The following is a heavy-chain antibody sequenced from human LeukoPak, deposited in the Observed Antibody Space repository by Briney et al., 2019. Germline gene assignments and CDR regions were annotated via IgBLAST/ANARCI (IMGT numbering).Heavy chain of an antibody. CDR3: ARMQRYFDWLLPLELYFDY. CDR2: INPSGGST. V-gene: IGHV1-46*01. J-gene: IGHJ4*02. D-gene: IGHD3-9*01. Sequence: GASVKVSCKASGYTFTSYYMHWVRQAPGQGLEWMGIINPSGGSTSYAQKLQGRVTMTTDTSTSTAYMELRGLRSDDTAVYYCARMQRYFDWLLPLELYFDYWGQGTLVTVSS. CDR1: GYTFTSYY.